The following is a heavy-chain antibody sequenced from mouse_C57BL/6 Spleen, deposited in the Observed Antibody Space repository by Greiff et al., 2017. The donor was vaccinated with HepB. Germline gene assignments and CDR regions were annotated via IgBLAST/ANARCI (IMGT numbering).Heavy chain of an antibody. CDR1: GFSFNTYA. V-gene: IGHV10-1*01. Sequence: EVQLVESGGGLVQPKGSLKLSCAASGFSFNTYAMNWVRQAPGKGLEWVARIRSKSNNYATYYADSVKDRFTISRDDSESMLYLQMNNLKTEDTAMYYCVRQDGTSGAMDYWGQGTSVTVSS. D-gene: IGHD1-1*01. J-gene: IGHJ4*01. CDR3: VRQDGTSGAMDY. CDR2: IRSKSNNYAT.